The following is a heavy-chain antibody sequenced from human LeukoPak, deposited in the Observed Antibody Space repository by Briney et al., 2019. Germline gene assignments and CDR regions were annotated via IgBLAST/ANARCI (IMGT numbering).Heavy chain of an antibody. D-gene: IGHD6-19*01. CDR1: GYSFTNYW. CDR3: ARYTSGWFMQDY. V-gene: IGHV5-51*01. CDR2: IYPADSDT. J-gene: IGHJ4*02. Sequence: GESLKISCKGSGYSFTNYWIAWVRQMPGKGLEWMGIIYPADSDTRYSPSFQGQVTISADKSISTAYLQWSSLKASDTAIYYCARYTSGWFMQDYWGQGTLVTVPS.